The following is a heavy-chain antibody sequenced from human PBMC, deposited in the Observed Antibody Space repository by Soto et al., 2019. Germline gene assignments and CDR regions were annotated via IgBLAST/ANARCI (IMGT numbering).Heavy chain of an antibody. V-gene: IGHV3-23*01. D-gene: IGHD2-15*01. CDR2: ISGSGGST. Sequence: PGGSLRLSCAGSGFTFSSYAMSWVRQAPGKGLEWVSAISGSGGSTYYADSVKGRFTISRDNSKNTLYLQMNSLRAEDTAVYYCATHLSPRYCSGGSCYSYYYYGMEVWGQGTTVAVSS. CDR1: GFTFSSYA. J-gene: IGHJ6*02. CDR3: ATHLSPRYCSGGSCYSYYYYGMEV.